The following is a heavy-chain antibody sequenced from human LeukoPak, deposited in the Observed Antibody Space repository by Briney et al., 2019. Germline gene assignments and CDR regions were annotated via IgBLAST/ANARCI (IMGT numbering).Heavy chain of an antibody. V-gene: IGHV1-69*13. D-gene: IGHD1/OR15-1a*01. Sequence: ASVKVSCKASGGTFSSYAISWVRQAPGQGLEWMGGIVPIFGTANYAQKFQGRVTITADESTSTAYMELSSLRSEDTAVYYCARGTPAGTWWGDSDNGFDIWGQGTMVTVSS. J-gene: IGHJ3*02. CDR3: ARGTPAGTWWGDSDNGFDI. CDR1: GGTFSSYA. CDR2: IVPIFGTA.